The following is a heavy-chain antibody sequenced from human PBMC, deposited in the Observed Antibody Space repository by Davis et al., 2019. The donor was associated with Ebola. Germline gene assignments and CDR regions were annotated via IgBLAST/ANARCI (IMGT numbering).Heavy chain of an antibody. CDR1: GFTFSSYG. J-gene: IGHJ4*02. V-gene: IGHV3-30*03. D-gene: IGHD6-13*01. CDR3: ATPSGTLDY. CDR2: ISYDGSNT. Sequence: GGSLRLSCAASGFTFSSYGMHRVRQAPGKGLEWVAVISYDGSNTYYADSVKGRFTISRDKSKHTLYLQMNSLRAEDTAVYYCATPSGTLDYWGQGTLVTVSS.